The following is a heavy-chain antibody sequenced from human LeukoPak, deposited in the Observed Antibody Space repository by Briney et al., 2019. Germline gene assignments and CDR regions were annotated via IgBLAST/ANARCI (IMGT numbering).Heavy chain of an antibody. V-gene: IGHV4-34*01. Sequence: SETLSLTCAVYGGSFSGYYWSWIRQPPGKGLEWIGEINHSGSTNYNPSLKSRVTISVDTSKNQFSLKLSSVTAADTAVYYWARGIGRHSSRCYYIDYWCQATLVNVS. CDR2: INHSGST. CDR3: ARGIGRHSSRCYYIDY. CDR1: GGSFSGYY. D-gene: IGHD6-13*01. J-gene: IGHJ4*02.